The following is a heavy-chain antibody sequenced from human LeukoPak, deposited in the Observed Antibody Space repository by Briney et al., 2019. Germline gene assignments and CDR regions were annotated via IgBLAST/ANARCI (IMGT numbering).Heavy chain of an antibody. D-gene: IGHD4-23*01. CDR3: ARHGAYEEDYGGKLSDAFDI. CDR2: IYYSGST. CDR1: GGSISSSGYY. Sequence: SETLSLTCTVSGGSISSSGYYWGWIRQPPGKGLEWIGSIYYSGSTYYNPSLKSRVTISVDTSKNQFSLKLSSVTAADTAVYYCARHGAYEEDYGGKLSDAFDIWGQGTMVTVSS. V-gene: IGHV4-39*01. J-gene: IGHJ3*02.